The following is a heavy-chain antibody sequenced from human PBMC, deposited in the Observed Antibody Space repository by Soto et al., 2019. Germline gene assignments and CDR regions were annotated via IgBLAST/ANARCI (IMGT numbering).Heavy chain of an antibody. CDR2: IDPSDSYT. CDR1: GYSFTSHW. V-gene: IGHV5-10-1*01. CDR3: ARHVSMIRGIIGAMAV. D-gene: IGHD3-10*01. J-gene: IGHJ6*02. Sequence: HGESLKISCKGSGYSFTSHWITWVRQMPGKGLEWMGRIDPSDSYTHYSPAFQGHVTISADKSISTAYLQWGSLEASDTAIYYCARHVSMIRGIIGAMAVWGQGTTVTGSS.